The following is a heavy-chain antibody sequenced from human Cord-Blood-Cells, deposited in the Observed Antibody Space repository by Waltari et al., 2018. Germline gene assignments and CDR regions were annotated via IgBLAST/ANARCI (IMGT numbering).Heavy chain of an antibody. J-gene: IGHJ4*02. Sequence: EVQLVESGGGLVQPGRSLRLSCAASGFTFDDYAMHWVRQAPGKGLEWVLGISWNSGSIGYADAVKGRFTISRDNAKNSLYLQMNSLRAEDTALYYCAKDINRYSSSWYWGQGTLVAVSS. CDR1: GFTFDDYA. CDR3: AKDINRYSSSWY. V-gene: IGHV3-9*01. CDR2: ISWNSGSI. D-gene: IGHD6-13*01.